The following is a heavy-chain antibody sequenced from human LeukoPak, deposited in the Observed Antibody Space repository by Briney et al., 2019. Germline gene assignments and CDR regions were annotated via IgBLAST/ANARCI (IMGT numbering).Heavy chain of an antibody. CDR1: GDSITSRTYY. Sequence: SETLSLTCTVSGDSITSRTYYWGWIRQPPGKGLEWIGTIYYSGSTYFNPSLKSRVTLSVDTSKNQFSLKLSSVTAADTAVYYCARGGITMVRGVIRWGQGTLVTVSS. D-gene: IGHD3-10*01. CDR3: ARGGITMVRGVIR. J-gene: IGHJ4*02. V-gene: IGHV4-39*07. CDR2: IYYSGST.